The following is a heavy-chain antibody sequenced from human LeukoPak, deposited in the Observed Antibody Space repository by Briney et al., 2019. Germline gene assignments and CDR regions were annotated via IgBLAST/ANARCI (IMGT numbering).Heavy chain of an antibody. V-gene: IGHV4-39*07. CDR3: AREMVDTAMPDGGDY. J-gene: IGHJ4*02. CDR1: GGSISSSSYY. D-gene: IGHD5-18*01. CDR2: IYYSGST. Sequence: PSETLSLTCTVSGGSISSSSYYWGWIRQPPGKGLEWIGSIYYSGSTYYNPSLKSRVTISVDTSKNQFSLKLSSVTAADTAVYYCAREMVDTAMPDGGDYWGQGTLVTVSS.